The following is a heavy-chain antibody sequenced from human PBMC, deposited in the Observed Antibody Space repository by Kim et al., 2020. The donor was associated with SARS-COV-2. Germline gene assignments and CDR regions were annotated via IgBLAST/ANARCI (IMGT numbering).Heavy chain of an antibody. D-gene: IGHD3-10*01. J-gene: IGHJ6*02. CDR1: GDTSSKYV. V-gene: IGHV1-69*13. CDR3: AVVYGSGTNPYYYYAMDV. Sequence: SVKVSCKASGDTSSKYVVSWVRQAPGQGLEWMGGINPISGSPNYAKNFQDRLTIIADDSANTAYMELSSLRSEDTVIYFCAVVYGSGTNPYYYYAMDVWGQGTTVTVSS. CDR2: INPISGSP.